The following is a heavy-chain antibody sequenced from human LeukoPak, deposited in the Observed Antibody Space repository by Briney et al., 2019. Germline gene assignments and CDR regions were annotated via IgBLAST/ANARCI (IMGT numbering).Heavy chain of an antibody. CDR3: ARTTMVRGTYYMDV. V-gene: IGHV4-59*01. CDR2: IYYSGYT. CDR1: GGSFSGYY. Sequence: TLSLTCAVYGGSFSGYYWSWIRQPPGKGLEWIGCIYYSGYTNYNPSLKSRVTISVDTSKNQFSLKLSSVTAADTAVYYCARTTMVRGTYYMDVWGKGTTVTISS. D-gene: IGHD3-10*01. J-gene: IGHJ6*03.